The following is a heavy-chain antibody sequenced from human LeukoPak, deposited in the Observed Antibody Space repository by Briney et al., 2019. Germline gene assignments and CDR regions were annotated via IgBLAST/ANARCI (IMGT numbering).Heavy chain of an antibody. CDR2: IDEDGSET. D-gene: IGHD6-13*01. V-gene: IGHV3-7*01. CDR1: GFTFSNYW. Sequence: GGSLRLSCEVSGFTFSNYWMMWVRQAPGKGLEWVASIDEDGSETNYVDSVTGRFTVSRDHAKNSLFLQMNSLRAEDTAVYYCARGGKQQPSNNWGQGTLVTVSS. CDR3: ARGGKQQPSNN. J-gene: IGHJ4*02.